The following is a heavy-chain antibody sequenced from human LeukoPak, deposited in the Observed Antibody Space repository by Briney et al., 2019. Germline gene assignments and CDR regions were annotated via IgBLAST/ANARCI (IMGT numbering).Heavy chain of an antibody. V-gene: IGHV3-23*01. D-gene: IGHD3-10*01. J-gene: IGHJ4*02. Sequence: GGSLRLSCAASGFTFSSYAMSWVRQAPGKGLEWVSSISGNDDGTYYADSVKGRFTISRDNSKNTLYLQMNSLRAEDTAIYYCAKRGPIYSASPGNYFDYWGQGTLVTVSS. CDR3: AKRGPIYSASPGNYFDY. CDR1: GFTFSSYA. CDR2: ISGNDDGT.